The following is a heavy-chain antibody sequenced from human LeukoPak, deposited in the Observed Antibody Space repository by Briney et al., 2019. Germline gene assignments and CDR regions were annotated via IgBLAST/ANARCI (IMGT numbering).Heavy chain of an antibody. J-gene: IGHJ4*02. D-gene: IGHD5-24*01. CDR3: AKDDAWLQFGN. CDR2: INDKGVDK. Sequence: GGSLRLSCGASGFIFSKYGMHWVRQAPGKGLEWVAFINDKGVDKNYADSVKGRFTISRDNSKNTLYLQMNSLRAEDTAVYYCAKDDAWLQFGNWGQGTLVTVSS. V-gene: IGHV3-30*02. CDR1: GFIFSKYG.